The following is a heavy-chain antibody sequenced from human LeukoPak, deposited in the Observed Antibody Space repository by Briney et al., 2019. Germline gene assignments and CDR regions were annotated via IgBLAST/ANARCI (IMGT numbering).Heavy chain of an antibody. CDR1: GGSISSGGYY. J-gene: IGHJ3*02. V-gene: IGHV4-30-2*01. CDR2: IYHSGST. Sequence: SETLSLTCTVSGGSISSGGYYWSWIRQPPGKGLEWIGNIYHSGSTYYNPSLKSRVTISVDRSKNQFSLKLSSVTAADTAVYYCARGVAYAFDIWGQGTMVTVSS. CDR3: ARGVAYAFDI. D-gene: IGHD2-15*01.